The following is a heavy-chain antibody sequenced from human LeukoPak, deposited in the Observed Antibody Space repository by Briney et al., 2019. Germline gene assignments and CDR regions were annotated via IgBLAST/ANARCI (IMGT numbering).Heavy chain of an antibody. J-gene: IGHJ4*02. V-gene: IGHV3-23*01. D-gene: IGHD3-22*01. CDR3: AKDHPPTYYYDSSGYYGLWYYFDY. Sequence: GGSLRLSCAASGFTFSSYAMSWVRQAPGKGLEWVSAISGSGGSTYYADSVKGRFTISRDNSKNTLYLQMNSLRAEDTAVYYCAKDHPPTYYYDSSGYYGLWYYFDYWGQGTLVTVSS. CDR1: GFTFSSYA. CDR2: ISGSGGST.